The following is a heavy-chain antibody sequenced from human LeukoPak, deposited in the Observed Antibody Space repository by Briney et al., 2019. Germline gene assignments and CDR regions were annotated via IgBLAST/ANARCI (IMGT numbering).Heavy chain of an antibody. CDR3: ARDALSRWELLRMNKPNGNWFDP. Sequence: ASVKVSCKASGYTFTGYYVHWVRQAPGQGLEWMGWINPNSGGTNYAQKLQGRVTMTTDTSTSTAYMELRSLRSDDTAVYYCARDALSRWELLRMNKPNGNWFDPWGQGTLVTVSS. CDR2: INPNSGGT. V-gene: IGHV1-2*02. D-gene: IGHD1-26*01. J-gene: IGHJ5*02. CDR1: GYTFTGYY.